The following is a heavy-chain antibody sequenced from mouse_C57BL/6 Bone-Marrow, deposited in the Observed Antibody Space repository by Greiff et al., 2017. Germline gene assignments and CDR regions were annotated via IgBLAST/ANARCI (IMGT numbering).Heavy chain of an antibody. Sequence: EVQVVESGGGLVQSGRSLRLSCATSGFTFSDFYMEWVRQAPGKGLEWIAASRNKANDYTTEYSASVKGRFIVSRDTSQSILYLQMNALRAEDTAIYYCARKAYYSNYGYFDVWGTGTTVTVSS. CDR1: GFTFSDFY. V-gene: IGHV7-1*01. D-gene: IGHD2-5*01. CDR2: SRNKANDYTT. J-gene: IGHJ1*03. CDR3: ARKAYYSNYGYFDV.